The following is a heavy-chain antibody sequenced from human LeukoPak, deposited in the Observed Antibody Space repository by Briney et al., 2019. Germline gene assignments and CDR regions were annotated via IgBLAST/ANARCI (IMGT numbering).Heavy chain of an antibody. J-gene: IGHJ4*02. Sequence: GASVKVSCKASGYTFTSYGISWVRQAPGQGLEWMGWISAYNGNTNYAQKLQGRVTMTTDTSTGTAYMELRSLRSDDTAVYYCARGFGYTYYDILTGSPVEAWGQGTLVTVSS. CDR1: GYTFTSYG. D-gene: IGHD3-9*01. V-gene: IGHV1-18*04. CDR3: ARGFGYTYYDILTGSPVEA. CDR2: ISAYNGNT.